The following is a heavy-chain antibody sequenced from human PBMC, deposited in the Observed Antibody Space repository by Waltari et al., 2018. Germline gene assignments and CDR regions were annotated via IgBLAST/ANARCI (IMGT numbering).Heavy chain of an antibody. J-gene: IGHJ4*02. V-gene: IGHV4-39*07. Sequence: QLQLQESGPGLVKPSETLSLTCTVSGGSISSSSYYWGWIRPPPGKGLEWIGGIYYSGITYYNPSLKSRVTISVDTSKNQFSLKLSSVTAADTAVYYCARHRGLYSSSSYFDYWGQGTLVTVSS. D-gene: IGHD6-6*01. CDR1: GGSISSSSYY. CDR3: ARHRGLYSSSSYFDY. CDR2: IYYSGIT.